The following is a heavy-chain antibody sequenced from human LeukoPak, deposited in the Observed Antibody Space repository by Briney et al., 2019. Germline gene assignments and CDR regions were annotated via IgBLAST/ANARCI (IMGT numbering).Heavy chain of an antibody. CDR2: IKQDGSEK. Sequence: PGGSLRLSCAASGFTFSSYSMNWVRQAPGKGLEWVANIKQDGSEKYYVDSVKGRFTISRDNAKNSLYLQMNSLRAEDTAVYYCARLILFDYWGQGTLVTVSS. CDR1: GFTFSSYS. J-gene: IGHJ4*02. CDR3: ARLILFDY. V-gene: IGHV3-7*01.